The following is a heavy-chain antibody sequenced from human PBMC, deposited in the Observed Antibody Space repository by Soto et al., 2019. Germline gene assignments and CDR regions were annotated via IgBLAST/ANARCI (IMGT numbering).Heavy chain of an antibody. CDR2: IYPGDSDT. CDR3: ARQGPHRNYYFDY. J-gene: IGHJ4*02. D-gene: IGHD4-4*01. V-gene: IGHV5-51*01. Sequence: GESLKISCKGSGYSFTSYWIGWVRQMPGKGLEWMGIIYPGDSDTRYSPSFQGQVTISADKPISTAYLQWSSLKASDTAMYYCARQGPHRNYYFDYWGQGTLVTVSS. CDR1: GYSFTSYW.